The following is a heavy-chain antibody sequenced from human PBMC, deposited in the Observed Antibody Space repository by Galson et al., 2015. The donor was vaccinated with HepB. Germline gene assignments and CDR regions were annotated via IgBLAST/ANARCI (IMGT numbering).Heavy chain of an antibody. CDR3: AREYSGSSY. J-gene: IGHJ4*02. Sequence: SETLSLTCAVYGGSFSGYYWSWIRQPPGKGPEWIGEINHSGSTNYNPSLKSRVTISVDTSKNQFSLKLSSVTAADTAVYYCAREYSGSSYWGQGTLVTVSS. V-gene: IGHV4-34*01. CDR1: GGSFSGYY. CDR2: INHSGST. D-gene: IGHD3-10*01.